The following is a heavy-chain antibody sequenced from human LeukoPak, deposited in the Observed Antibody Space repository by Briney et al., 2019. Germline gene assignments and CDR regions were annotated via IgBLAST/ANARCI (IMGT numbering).Heavy chain of an antibody. V-gene: IGHV1-46*01. D-gene: IGHD1-26*01. Sequence: ASVKVSCKASGYTFTSYYMHWVRQAPGQGLEWMGIINPSGGSTSYAQKFQGRVTMTRDTSTSTVHMELSSLRSEDTAVYYCARAGGSGSYEAYLDYWGQGTLVTVSS. CDR2: INPSGGST. CDR3: ARAGGSGSYEAYLDY. CDR1: GYTFTSYY. J-gene: IGHJ4*02.